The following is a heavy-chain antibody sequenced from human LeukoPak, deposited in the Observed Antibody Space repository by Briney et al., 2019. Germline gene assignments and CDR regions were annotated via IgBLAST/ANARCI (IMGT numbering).Heavy chain of an antibody. Sequence: PSETLSLTCTVSGGSISSGDYYWSWIRQPPGQGLEWIGYIYYSGSTYYNPSLKSRVTISVDTSKNQFSLKLSSVTAADTAVYYCARDVGIAAAGPFDYWGQGTLVTVSS. D-gene: IGHD6-13*01. V-gene: IGHV4-30-4*01. CDR1: GGSISSGDYY. J-gene: IGHJ4*02. CDR2: IYYSGST. CDR3: ARDVGIAAAGPFDY.